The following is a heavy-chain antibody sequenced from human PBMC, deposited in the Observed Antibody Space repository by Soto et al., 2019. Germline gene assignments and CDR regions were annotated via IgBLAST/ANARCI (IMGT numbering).Heavy chain of an antibody. D-gene: IGHD7-27*01. CDR1: GFTFSSYG. CDR3: ARMTYSVLGTGDKPDY. CDR2: IWYDGSNK. V-gene: IGHV3-33*01. J-gene: IGHJ4*02. Sequence: QVQLVESGGGVVQPGRSLRLSCAASGFTFSSYGMHWVRQAPGKGLEWVAVIWYDGSNKYYADSVKGRFTISRDNSKNTLYLQMNSLRAEDTAVYYCARMTYSVLGTGDKPDYWGQGTLVTVSS.